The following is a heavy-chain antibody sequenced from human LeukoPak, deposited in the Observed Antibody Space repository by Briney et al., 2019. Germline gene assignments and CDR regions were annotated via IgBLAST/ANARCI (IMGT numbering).Heavy chain of an antibody. CDR3: VREGYSMVRGRLTSWFDP. Sequence: VKVSCKASGGSFSNFAISWVRQAPGQGLEWMGQIIPRFATTNYAQKFQGRVTLIADESADTAYMELSSLRSEDTAVYYCVREGYSMVRGRLTSWFDPWGQGTLVTVSS. D-gene: IGHD3-10*01. CDR2: IIPRFATT. J-gene: IGHJ5*02. CDR1: GGSFSNFA. V-gene: IGHV1-69*13.